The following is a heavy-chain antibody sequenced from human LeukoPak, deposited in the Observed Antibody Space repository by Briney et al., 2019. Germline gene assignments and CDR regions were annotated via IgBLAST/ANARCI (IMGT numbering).Heavy chain of an antibody. CDR2: ISWNSGSI. CDR1: GFTFDDYA. Sequence: GGSLRLSCAASGFTFDDYAMHWVRQAPGKGLEWVSGISWNSGSIGYADSVKGRFTISRDNAKNSLCLQMNSLRAEDTALYYCAKEKSFQGSAAIDYWGQGTPVTVSS. D-gene: IGHD2-2*01. CDR3: AKEKSFQGSAAIDY. V-gene: IGHV3-9*01. J-gene: IGHJ4*02.